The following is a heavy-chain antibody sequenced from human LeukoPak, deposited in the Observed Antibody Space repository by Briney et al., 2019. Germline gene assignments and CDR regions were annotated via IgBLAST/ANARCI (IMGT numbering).Heavy chain of an antibody. CDR3: AKGVSKNP. CDR1: GFSFTTYW. Sequence: GGSLRLSCAASGFSFTTYWMGWVRQAPGKGLEWVANINQDESSQYYVDAVRGRFTISRDNAKNSLYLQMSSLRAEDTAVYYCAKGVSKNPWGQGTLVTVSS. J-gene: IGHJ5*02. V-gene: IGHV3-7*01. CDR2: INQDESSQ.